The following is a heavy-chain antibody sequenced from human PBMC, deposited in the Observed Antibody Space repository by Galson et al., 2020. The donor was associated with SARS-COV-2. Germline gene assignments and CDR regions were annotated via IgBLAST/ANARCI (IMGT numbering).Heavy chain of an antibody. J-gene: IGHJ4*02. V-gene: IGHV1-18*04. D-gene: IGHD3-16*02. CDR3: ARDFVHDFLWGSYRSDY. Sequence: ASVKVSCKASGYTFTQYGISCVRQAPGQGLECMGWISVYNGDTSYAHKLRGRVTMTTDTSTTTVYMELRSRRSYDTAVYFCARDFVHDFLWGSYRSDYWGQGTLVTVSS. CDR2: ISVYNGDT. CDR1: GYTFTQYG.